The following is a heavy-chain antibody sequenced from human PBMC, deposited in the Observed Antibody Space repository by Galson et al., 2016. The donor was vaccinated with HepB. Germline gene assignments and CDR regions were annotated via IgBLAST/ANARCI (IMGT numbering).Heavy chain of an antibody. V-gene: IGHV3-66*01. D-gene: IGHD3-3*01. CDR1: GVTVSNNY. J-gene: IGHJ4*02. CDR2: IYSGGDT. Sequence: SLRLSCAASGVTVSNNYMSWVRQAPGRGPEWVSVIYSGGDTFYADSVKGRFTISRDNSKNTLYLQMNSLRAEDTAVYYCARDTWTWSGGQGTRVTVSS. CDR3: ARDTWTWS.